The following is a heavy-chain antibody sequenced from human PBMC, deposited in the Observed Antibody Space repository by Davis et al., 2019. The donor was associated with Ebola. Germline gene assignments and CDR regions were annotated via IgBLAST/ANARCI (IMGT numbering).Heavy chain of an antibody. CDR3: ARASELGYGSGTNYNAIDY. D-gene: IGHD3-10*01. J-gene: IGHJ4*02. CDR2: ISGSGGST. V-gene: IGHV3-23*01. CDR1: GFSFTWYW. Sequence: GGSLRLSCAASGFSFTWYWMSWVRQAPGKGLEWVSAISGSGGSTYYADSVKGRFTISRDNSKNTVYLQLNSLRTDDTAVYYCARASELGYGSGTNYNAIDYWDQGTLVTVSS.